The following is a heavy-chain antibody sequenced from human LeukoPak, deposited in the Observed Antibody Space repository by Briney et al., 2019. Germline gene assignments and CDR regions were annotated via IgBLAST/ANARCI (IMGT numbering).Heavy chain of an antibody. J-gene: IGHJ4*02. CDR2: ISAYNGNT. CDR1: GYTFTSYG. D-gene: IGHD4-17*01. CDR3: ARDRPKATVTTFGFDY. Sequence: GASVKVSCKASGYTFTSYGISWVRQAPGQGLEWMGWISAYNGNTNYAQKLRGRVTMTTDTSTSTAYMELRSLRSDDTAVYYCARDRPKATVTTFGFDYWGQGTLVTVSS. V-gene: IGHV1-18*01.